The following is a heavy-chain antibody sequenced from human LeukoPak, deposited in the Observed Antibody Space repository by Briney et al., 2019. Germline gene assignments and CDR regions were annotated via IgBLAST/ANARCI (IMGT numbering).Heavy chain of an antibody. Sequence: GGSLRLSCAASGVTFSSYEMNWVRQAPGKGLEWDSYISSSGSTIYYADSVKGRFTISRDNAKNSLYLQMNSLRAEDTAVYYCARGYSSGWFPFDYWGQGTLVTVSS. CDR2: ISSSGSTI. CDR1: GVTFSSYE. V-gene: IGHV3-48*03. J-gene: IGHJ4*02. D-gene: IGHD6-19*01. CDR3: ARGYSSGWFPFDY.